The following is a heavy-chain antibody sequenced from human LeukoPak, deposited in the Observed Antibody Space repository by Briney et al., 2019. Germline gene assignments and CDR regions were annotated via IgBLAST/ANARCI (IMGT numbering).Heavy chain of an antibody. D-gene: IGHD6-19*01. CDR2: ISSSSSYI. CDR3: ARVPPPRSGWYVVDY. CDR1: GFTFSSYS. Sequence: GGFLRLSCAASGFTFSSYSMNWVRQAPGKGLEWVSSISSSSSYIYYADSVKGRFTISRDNAKNSLYLQMNSLRAEDTAVYYCARVPPPRSGWYVVDYWGQGTLVTVSS. V-gene: IGHV3-21*01. J-gene: IGHJ4*02.